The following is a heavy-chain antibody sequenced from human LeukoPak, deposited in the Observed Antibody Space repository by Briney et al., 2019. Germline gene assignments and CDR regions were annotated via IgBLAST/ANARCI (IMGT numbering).Heavy chain of an antibody. D-gene: IGHD2-15*01. V-gene: IGHV3-15*01. CDR1: AFTFSNAW. CDR3: TTEERVSSGYCSGGSCYIDY. J-gene: IGHJ4*02. CDR2: IKSKTDGGTT. Sequence: GGSLRLSCAASAFTFSNAWMNWVRQAPGKGLEWVGRIKSKTDGGTTDYAAPVKGRFIISRDDSKNTLYLQMNSLKTEDTAVYYCTTEERVSSGYCSGGSCYIDYWGQGTLVTVSS.